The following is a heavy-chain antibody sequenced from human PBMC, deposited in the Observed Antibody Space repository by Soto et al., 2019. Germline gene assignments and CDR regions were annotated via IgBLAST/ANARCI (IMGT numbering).Heavy chain of an antibody. CDR3: AKVSFPESSDVLRFLEWLSLDL. D-gene: IGHD3-3*01. V-gene: IGHV3-23*01. CDR2: ISGSDERT. Sequence: GGSLRLSCAASGFTFSSYVMRWVRQAPGKGLEWVSSISGSDERTYYADSVRGRFTVSRDNSRSTLFLQMNNLRAEDTAVYYCAKVSFPESSDVLRFLEWLSLDLWGQGTLVTVSS. J-gene: IGHJ5*02. CDR1: GFTFSSYV.